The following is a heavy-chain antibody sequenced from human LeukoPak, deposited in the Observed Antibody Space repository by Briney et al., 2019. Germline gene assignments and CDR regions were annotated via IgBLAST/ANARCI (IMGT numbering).Heavy chain of an antibody. D-gene: IGHD3-9*01. J-gene: IGHJ4*02. CDR3: ARQRGDILTGYYMPRGFDY. CDR2: INSDGSST. CDR1: GFTFSSYW. Sequence: GGSLRLSCVASGFTFSSYWMHWVRQAPGKGLVWVSRINSDGSSTKCADSVKGRFTISRDNAKDTLYLQMNSLRAEDTAVYYCARQRGDILTGYYMPRGFDYWGQGTLVTVSS. V-gene: IGHV3-74*03.